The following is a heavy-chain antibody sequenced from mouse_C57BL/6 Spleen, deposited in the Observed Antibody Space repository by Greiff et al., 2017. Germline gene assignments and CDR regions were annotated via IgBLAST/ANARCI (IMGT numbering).Heavy chain of an antibody. D-gene: IGHD1-2*01. J-gene: IGHJ2*01. Sequence: QVQLQQPGAELVRPGSSVKLSCKASGYTFTSYWMHWVKQRPIQGLEWIGNIDPSDSETHYNQKFKDKATLTVDKSSSTAYMQLSSLTSEDSAVYYCARSFTTAEDYWGQGTTLTVSS. CDR3: ARSFTTAEDY. CDR2: IDPSDSET. CDR1: GYTFTSYW. V-gene: IGHV1-52*01.